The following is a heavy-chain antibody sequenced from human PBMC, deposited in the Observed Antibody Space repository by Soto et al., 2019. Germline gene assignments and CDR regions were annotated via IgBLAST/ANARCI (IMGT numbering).Heavy chain of an antibody. Sequence: SVKVSCKASGGTFSSYAISWVRQAPGQGLEWMGGIIPIFGTANYAQKFQGRVTITADESASTAYMELSSLRSEDTAVYYCARDQGTVVKGWYFDLWGRGTLVTVSS. CDR1: GGTFSSYA. CDR2: IIPIFGTA. D-gene: IGHD2-15*01. J-gene: IGHJ2*01. CDR3: ARDQGTVVKGWYFDL. V-gene: IGHV1-69*13.